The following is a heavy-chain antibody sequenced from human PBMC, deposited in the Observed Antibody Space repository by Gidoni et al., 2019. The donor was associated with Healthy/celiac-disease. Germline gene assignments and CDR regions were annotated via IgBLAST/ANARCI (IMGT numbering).Heavy chain of an antibody. Sequence: EVQLVQSGAEVKKPGESLTIPGKGSGYSFTSYWIGWVRQMPGKGLEWMGIIYPGDSDTRYSPSFQGQVTISADKSISTAYLQWSSLKASDTAMYYCARPLAAAGSTGWFDPWGQGTLVTVSS. J-gene: IGHJ5*02. CDR1: GYSFTSYW. V-gene: IGHV5-51*01. D-gene: IGHD6-13*01. CDR2: IYPGDSDT. CDR3: ARPLAAAGSTGWFDP.